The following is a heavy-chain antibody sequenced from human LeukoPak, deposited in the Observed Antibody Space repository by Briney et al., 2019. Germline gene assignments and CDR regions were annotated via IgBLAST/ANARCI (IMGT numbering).Heavy chain of an antibody. J-gene: IGHJ5*02. CDR1: GGSISSGSYC. CDR3: ARTHYYDSSGYYQRGPVWFDP. CDR2: IYTSGST. V-gene: IGHV4-61*09. Sequence: SQTLSLTCTVSGGSISSGSYCWSWIRQPAGKGLEWIGHIYTSGSTNYNPSLKSRVTMSVDTSKNQFSLKLTSVTAADTAVYYCARTHYYDSSGYYQRGPVWFDPWGQGTLVTVSS. D-gene: IGHD3-22*01.